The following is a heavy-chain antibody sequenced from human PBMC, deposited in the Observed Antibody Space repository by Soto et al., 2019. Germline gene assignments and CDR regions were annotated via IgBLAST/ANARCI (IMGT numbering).Heavy chain of an antibody. J-gene: IGHJ5*02. D-gene: IGHD6-13*01. CDR2: FDPEDGET. Sequence: ASVKVSCKVSGYTLTELSMHWVRQAPGKGLEWMGGFDPEDGETIYAQKFQGRVTMTEDTSTDTAYMELSSLRSEDTAVYYCATRSISWYRAGWFDPWGQGTLVTVSS. V-gene: IGHV1-24*01. CDR3: ATRSISWYRAGWFDP. CDR1: GYTLTELS.